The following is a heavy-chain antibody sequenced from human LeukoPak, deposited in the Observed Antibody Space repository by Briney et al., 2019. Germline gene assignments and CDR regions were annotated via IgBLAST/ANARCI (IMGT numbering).Heavy chain of an antibody. J-gene: IGHJ4*02. CDR1: GFTFSSYN. CDR2: ISTSSSTI. D-gene: IGHD6-25*01. Sequence: GGSLRLSCAASGFTFSSYNMNWVRQAPGKGLEWVSFISTSSSTIYYADSVKGRFTISRDSAKNLLYLQMNSLRDDDTAVYYCARRAAGLGYFDYWGQGTLVTVSS. CDR3: ARRAAGLGYFDY. V-gene: IGHV3-48*02.